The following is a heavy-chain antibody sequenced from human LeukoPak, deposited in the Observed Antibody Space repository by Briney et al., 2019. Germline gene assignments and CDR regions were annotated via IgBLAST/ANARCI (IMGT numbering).Heavy chain of an antibody. CDR1: GYTFTSYD. Sequence: GASVKVSCKASGYTFTSYDINWVRQATGQGLEWMGWMNPNSGNTGYAQKLQGRVTMTTDTSTSTAYMELRSLRSDDTAVYYCARCLRDYYYYYMDVWGIGTTVTISS. CDR2: MNPNSGNT. D-gene: IGHD5/OR15-5a*01. CDR3: ARCLRDYYYYYMDV. V-gene: IGHV1-8*02. J-gene: IGHJ6*03.